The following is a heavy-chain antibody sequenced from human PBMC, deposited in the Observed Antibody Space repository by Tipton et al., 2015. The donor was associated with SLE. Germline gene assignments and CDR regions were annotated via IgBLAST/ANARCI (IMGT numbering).Heavy chain of an antibody. V-gene: IGHV3-30*04. CDR1: GFTFSTYT. Sequence: SLRLSCAASGFTFSTYTMHWVRQAPGKGLEWVAVISYDGSNKYCADSVKGRFTISRDNSKNTLYLQMNNLRPEDTAVYYCAKDRDPMDVWGQGTTVTVSS. CDR3: AKDRDPMDV. CDR2: ISYDGSNK. J-gene: IGHJ6*02.